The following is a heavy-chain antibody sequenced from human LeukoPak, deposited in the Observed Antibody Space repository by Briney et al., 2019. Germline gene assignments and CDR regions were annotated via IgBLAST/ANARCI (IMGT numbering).Heavy chain of an antibody. V-gene: IGHV3-23*01. D-gene: IGHD3-22*01. CDR2: IRVSAGST. CDR1: GFTFTRNA. CDR3: AKAAQSGYYLVD. J-gene: IGHJ4*02. Sequence: GGSLRLSCAASGFTFTRNAMSWVRQAPGKGLEWVSAIRVSAGSTYYADSVKGRFTIARDNSKSTLYLQMNSLRAEDTAVYYCAKAAQSGYYLVDWGQGTLVTVSS.